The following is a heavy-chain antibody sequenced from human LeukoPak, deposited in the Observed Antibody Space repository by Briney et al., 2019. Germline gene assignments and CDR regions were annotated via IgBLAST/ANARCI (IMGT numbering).Heavy chain of an antibody. CDR1: GGSISSYY. CDR2: IYYSGST. V-gene: IGHV4-59*01. J-gene: IGHJ4*02. CDR3: ARGLYYYGSGSYWVYFDY. D-gene: IGHD3-10*01. Sequence: SETLSLTCTVSGGSISSYYWSWIRQPPGKGLEWIGYIYYSGSTNYNPSLKSRVTISVDTSKNQFSLKLSSVTAADTAVYYCARGLYYYGSGSYWVYFDYWGQGTLVTVSS.